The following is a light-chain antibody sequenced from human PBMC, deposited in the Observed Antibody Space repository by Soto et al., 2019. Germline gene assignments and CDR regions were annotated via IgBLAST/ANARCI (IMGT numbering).Light chain of an antibody. Sequence: DIQMTQSPSTLSASVGDRVTITCRASQNINNWLAWYQQKPGMAPKLLIYAASSLGSGVSSRFSGSGSGTEFRLTINSLQPDDFATYYCQQDNSDSWAFGQGTKVEI. J-gene: IGKJ1*01. CDR1: QNINNW. CDR2: AAS. CDR3: QQDNSDSWA. V-gene: IGKV1-5*01.